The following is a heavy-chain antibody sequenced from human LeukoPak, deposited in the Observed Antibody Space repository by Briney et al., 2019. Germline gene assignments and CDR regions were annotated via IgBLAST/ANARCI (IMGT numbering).Heavy chain of an antibody. D-gene: IGHD2-21*02. CDR2: IYTSGTF. CDR1: GGSISSSY. CDR3: TRDPASHIVVVTPYYFDY. Sequence: SETLSLTCSVSGGSISSSYWSWIRQPAGKGLEWIGRIYTSGTFNYNPSLKSLVTMSVGTSKNQFSLKLTSVTAADTAVYYCTRDPASHIVVVTPYYFDYWGQGTLVTVSS. V-gene: IGHV4-4*07. J-gene: IGHJ4*02.